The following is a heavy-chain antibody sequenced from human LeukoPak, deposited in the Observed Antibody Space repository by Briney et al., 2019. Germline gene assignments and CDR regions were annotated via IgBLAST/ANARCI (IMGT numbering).Heavy chain of an antibody. CDR1: GYTFTSYG. V-gene: IGHV1-18*01. CDR3: ASIVRGAPALLGFAP. Sequence: ASVKVSCKASGYTFTSYGISWVRQAPGQGLEWMGWISAYNGNTNYAQKLQGRVTMTTDTSTSTAYMELRSLRSDDTAVYYCASIVRGAPALLGFAPWGQGTLVTVSS. J-gene: IGHJ5*02. D-gene: IGHD3-10*01. CDR2: ISAYNGNT.